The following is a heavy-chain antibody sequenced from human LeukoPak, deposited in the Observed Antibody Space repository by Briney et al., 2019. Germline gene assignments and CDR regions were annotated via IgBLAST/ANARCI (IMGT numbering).Heavy chain of an antibody. Sequence: GSLRLSCAASGFTFSSYPMSWVRQAPGKGLEWVSLIYSGGTTYYADSVEGRFTISRDNSENTLYLQMSSLRGDDTGVYYCARASRRDGFDIWGQGTMVTVSS. CDR1: GFTFSSYP. J-gene: IGHJ3*02. D-gene: IGHD5-24*01. V-gene: IGHV3-53*01. CDR2: IYSGGTT. CDR3: ARASRRDGFDI.